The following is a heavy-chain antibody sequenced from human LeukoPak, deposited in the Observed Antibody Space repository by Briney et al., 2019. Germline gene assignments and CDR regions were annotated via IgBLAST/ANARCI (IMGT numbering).Heavy chain of an antibody. CDR1: GLTFSSYE. V-gene: IGHV3-48*03. D-gene: IGHD5-12*01. CDR3: AREAYGGYL. Sequence: GGSLRLSCAASGLTFSSYEMNWVRQAPGKGLEWVSYISSSGSTIYYADSVKGRFTISRDNAKNSLYLQMNSLRAEDTAVYYCAREAYGGYLWGEGTLVTVSS. CDR2: ISSSGSTI. J-gene: IGHJ4*02.